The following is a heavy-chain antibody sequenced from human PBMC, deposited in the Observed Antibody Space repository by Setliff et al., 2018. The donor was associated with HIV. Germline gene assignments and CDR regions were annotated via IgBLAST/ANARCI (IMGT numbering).Heavy chain of an antibody. CDR2: IYYSGST. Sequence: SETLSLTCIVSGDSISSSSYYWGWIRQPPGKGLEWIGYIYYSGSTYSNPSLESRVSISIETSKNQFSLKVSSVTAADTAVYYCARYGNGVGATALDAFDIWVKGQWSPSPQ. D-gene: IGHD1-26*01. CDR1: GDSISSSSYY. V-gene: IGHV4-39*07. J-gene: IGHJ3*02. CDR3: ARYGNGVGATALDAFDI.